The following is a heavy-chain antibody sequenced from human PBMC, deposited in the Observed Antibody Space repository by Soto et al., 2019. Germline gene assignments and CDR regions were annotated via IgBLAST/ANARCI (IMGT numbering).Heavy chain of an antibody. Sequence: PSETGSLAGSLCGGAIRGSVDYWDWLRPPPGKALGWIGTVYHGGSTYYNPALKSRVTIYVDKYRNHSYLRLRYMIAADTAVYYCARHLDNWDFNWFDPWGQGTMVTVS. J-gene: IGHJ5*02. D-gene: IGHD1-1*01. CDR2: VYHGGST. CDR1: GGAIRGSVDY. CDR3: ARHLDNWDFNWFDP. V-gene: IGHV4-39*01.